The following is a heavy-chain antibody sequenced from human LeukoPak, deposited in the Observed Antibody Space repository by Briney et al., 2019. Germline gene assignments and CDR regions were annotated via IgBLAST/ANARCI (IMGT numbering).Heavy chain of an antibody. CDR3: ARGSWSYYYMDV. CDR2: IYYSGST. D-gene: IGHD6-13*01. Sequence: SETLSLTCTVSGGSISSYYWSWIRQPPGKGLEWIGYIYYSGSTNYNPSLKSRVTISVDTSKNQFSLKLSSVTAADTAVYYCARGSWSYYYMDVWGKGTTVTISS. J-gene: IGHJ6*03. CDR1: GGSISSYY. V-gene: IGHV4-59*01.